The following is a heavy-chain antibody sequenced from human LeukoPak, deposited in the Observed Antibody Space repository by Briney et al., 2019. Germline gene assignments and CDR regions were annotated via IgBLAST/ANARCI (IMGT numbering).Heavy chain of an antibody. D-gene: IGHD6-13*01. Sequence: ASVKVSCKASGYTFTSYAMHWVRQAHGQRLEWMGWINAGNGNTKYSQEFQGRVTITRDTSASTAYMELSSLRSEDMAVYYCARNRRSIAAAGETYFDYWGQGTLVTVSS. J-gene: IGHJ4*02. V-gene: IGHV1-3*03. CDR3: ARNRRSIAAAGETYFDY. CDR1: GYTFTSYA. CDR2: INAGNGNT.